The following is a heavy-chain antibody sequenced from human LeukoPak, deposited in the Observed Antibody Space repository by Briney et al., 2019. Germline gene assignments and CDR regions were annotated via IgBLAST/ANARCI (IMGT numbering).Heavy chain of an antibody. CDR1: GFTFTNYG. CDR2: LSSSGGST. D-gene: IGHD3-10*02. Sequence: GGTLRLSCAAPGFTFTNYGMNWVRQAPGRGLGWVSALSSSGGSTNYADSVKGRFTISRDNAKNSLYLQMNSLRAEDTAVYYCAELGITMIGGVWGKGTTVTISS. CDR3: AELGITMIGGV. V-gene: IGHV3-23*01. J-gene: IGHJ6*04.